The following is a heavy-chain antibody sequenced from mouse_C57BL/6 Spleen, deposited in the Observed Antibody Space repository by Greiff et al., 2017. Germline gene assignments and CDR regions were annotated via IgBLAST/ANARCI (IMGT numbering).Heavy chain of an antibody. V-gene: IGHV14-4*01. CDR1: GFNIKDDY. J-gene: IGHJ2*01. Sequence: EVKLQESGAELVRPGASVKLSCTASGFNIKDDYMHWVKQRPDQGLAWIGWIDPENGDTEYASKFQGKATITAEPSSNTAYLQLSSLTSEDTAVYYCTRIRRYYFDSWGKGTTLTVSS. D-gene: IGHD1-1*01. CDR3: TRIRRYYFDS. CDR2: IDPENGDT.